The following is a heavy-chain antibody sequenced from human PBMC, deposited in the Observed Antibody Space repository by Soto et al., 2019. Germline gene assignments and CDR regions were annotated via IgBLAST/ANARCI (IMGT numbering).Heavy chain of an antibody. CDR3: ARGHYDFWSGSINWFDP. CDR1: GDSINNYH. J-gene: IGHJ5*02. CDR2: IYYSGNN. D-gene: IGHD3-3*01. Sequence: ETLSLTCTVSGDSINNYHWSWIRQPPGKGLEWIGSIYYSGNNNYNPSLRSRVTISLATSKNQFSLKLNSVTAADTAVYYCARGHYDFWSGSINWFDPWGPGTLVTVSS. V-gene: IGHV4-59*01.